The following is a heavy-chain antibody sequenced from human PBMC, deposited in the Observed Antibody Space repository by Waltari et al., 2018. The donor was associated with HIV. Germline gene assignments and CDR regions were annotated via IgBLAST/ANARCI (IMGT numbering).Heavy chain of an antibody. CDR1: GDSISSRTVY. D-gene: IGHD6-19*01. Sequence: QLQLQESGPGLVKPSETLSLTCTVSGDSISSRTVYWGWIRQPPGKGLEGIGSVYSGGTPYYSPSLKRRVVISVDTSKNHFSLRLSSVTAADTAVYFCASSGSSTLDNWGQGTLVCVSS. CDR3: ASSGSSTLDN. CDR2: VYSGGTP. V-gene: IGHV4-39*02. J-gene: IGHJ4*02.